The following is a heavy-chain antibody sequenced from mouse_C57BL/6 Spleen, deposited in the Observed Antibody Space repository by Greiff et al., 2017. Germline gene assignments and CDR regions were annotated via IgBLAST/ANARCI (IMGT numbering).Heavy chain of an antibody. CDR3: TTLITTVVAKEAMDY. V-gene: IGHV14-1*01. D-gene: IGHD1-1*01. CDR1: GFNIKDYY. CDR2: IDPEDGDT. Sequence: DVQLQESGAELVRPGASVKLSCTASGFNIKDYYMHWVKQRPEQGLEWIGRIDPEDGDTEYAPKFQGKATMTADTSSNTAYLQLSSLTSEDTAVYYCTTLITTVVAKEAMDYWGQGTSVTVSS. J-gene: IGHJ4*01.